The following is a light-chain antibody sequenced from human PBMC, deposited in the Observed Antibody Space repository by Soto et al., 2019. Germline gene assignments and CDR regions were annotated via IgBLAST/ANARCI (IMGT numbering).Light chain of an antibody. CDR3: QQYNSFIWT. V-gene: IGKV1-13*02. CDR1: QGIGTY. Sequence: AIQLTQSPSSLSASVGDRFTVTCLASQGIGTYLVWYQQKSGKAPTVLISKASNLDSGVPSRFSGSGSGTEFNLTISSLQPEDFATYYCQQYNSFIWTFGQGTKVDIK. J-gene: IGKJ1*01. CDR2: KAS.